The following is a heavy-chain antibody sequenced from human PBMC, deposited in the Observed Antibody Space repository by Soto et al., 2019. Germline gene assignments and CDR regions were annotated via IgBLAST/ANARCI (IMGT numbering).Heavy chain of an antibody. CDR3: ARDKQRYFDWFDAFDI. V-gene: IGHV3-33*01. CDR1: GFTFSSYG. Sequence: QVQLVESGGGVVQPGRSLRLSCAASGFTFSSYGMHWVRQAPGKGLEWVAVIWYDGSNKYYADSVKGRFTISRDNSKNTLYLQMNSLRAEDTAVYYCARDKQRYFDWFDAFDIWGQGTMVTVSS. CDR2: IWYDGSNK. J-gene: IGHJ3*02. D-gene: IGHD3-9*01.